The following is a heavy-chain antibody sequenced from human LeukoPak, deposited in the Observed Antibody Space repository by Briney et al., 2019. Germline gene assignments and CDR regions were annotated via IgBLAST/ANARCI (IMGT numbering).Heavy chain of an antibody. D-gene: IGHD6-13*01. V-gene: IGHV3-11*04. J-gene: IGHJ4*02. CDR3: ARDPTAIAAADDYYFDY. CDR1: GFTFSDFY. Sequence: GGSLRLSCAASGFTFSDFYISWIRQAPGKGLEWLSYIISSGNTIYYADSVKGRFTVSRDNAKNPLYLQMNSLRAEDTAVYYYARDPTAIAAADDYYFDYWGQGTLVTVSS. CDR2: IISSGNTI.